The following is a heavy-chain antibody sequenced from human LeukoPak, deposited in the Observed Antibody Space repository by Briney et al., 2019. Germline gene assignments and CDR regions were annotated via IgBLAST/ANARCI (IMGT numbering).Heavy chain of an antibody. CDR1: GYSISSGYY. V-gene: IGHV4-38-2*02. D-gene: IGHD3-16*01. CDR2: IYHSGST. J-gene: IGHJ4*02. CDR3: ARVTRGRYFDY. Sequence: SETLSLTCTVSGYSISSGYYWGWIRQPPGKGLEWIGSIYHSGSTYYNPSLKSRVTISVDTSKNQFSLKLSSVTAADTAVYYCARVTRGRYFDYWGQGTLVTVSS.